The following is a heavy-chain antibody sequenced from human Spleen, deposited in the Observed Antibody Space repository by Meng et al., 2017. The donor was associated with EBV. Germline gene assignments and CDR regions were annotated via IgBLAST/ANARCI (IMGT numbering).Heavy chain of an antibody. Sequence: QLQLQESGPGLVKPSEXLSLPCTVPGDSISSFYYWGWIRQPPGRGLEWVGSVHYTGSTYYSPSLKSRVTVSVDTSKNQFSLRLTSVTAADTAVYYCARPFPSWQSPRLDPFGAWGQGTLVTVSS. CDR2: VHYTGST. J-gene: IGHJ5*02. D-gene: IGHD6-19*01. V-gene: IGHV4-39*01. CDR1: GDSISSFYY. CDR3: ARPFPSWQSPRLDPFGA.